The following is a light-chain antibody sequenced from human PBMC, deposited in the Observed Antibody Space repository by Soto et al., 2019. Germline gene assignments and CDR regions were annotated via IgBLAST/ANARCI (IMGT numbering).Light chain of an antibody. CDR2: AAS. V-gene: IGKV1-12*01. CDR1: QGISSW. CDR3: PPGNLFPWT. J-gene: IGKJ1*01. Sequence: DIQITQGPSSVSASVGDRVTITCQASQGISSWLAWYQQKPGKAPKLLIYAASSLQSGVPSRFSGSGSGTDFTLTISSLQPEDFASYYCPPGNLFPWTFGQGTKVDIK.